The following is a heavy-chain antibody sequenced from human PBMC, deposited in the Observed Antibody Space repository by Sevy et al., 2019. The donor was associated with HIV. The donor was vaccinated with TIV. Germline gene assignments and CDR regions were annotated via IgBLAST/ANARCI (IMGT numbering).Heavy chain of an antibody. CDR1: GFTFSKYS. CDR2: LSFGCGEI. J-gene: IGHJ4*02. D-gene: IGHD2-8*01. Sequence: GGSLRLSCAASGFTFSKYSMSWVRQPPGKGLEGVSTLSFGCGEINYADSVKGRFNISRDNSKSSEYLQMNNLRPEDTAVYYCAREGCTKPHDYWGQGTLVTVSS. V-gene: IGHV3-23*01. CDR3: AREGCTKPHDY.